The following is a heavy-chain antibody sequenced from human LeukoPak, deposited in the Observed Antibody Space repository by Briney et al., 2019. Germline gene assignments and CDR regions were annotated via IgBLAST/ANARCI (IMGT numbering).Heavy chain of an antibody. Sequence: GGSLRLSCAASGFTFSNAWMSWVRQAPGKGLEWVGRIKSKTDGGTTDYAAPVKGRFTISRDDSKNTLYLQMSSLKTEDTAVYYCTTDLVTYYYDSSGYYLFDYWGQGTLVTVSS. CDR1: GFTFSNAW. V-gene: IGHV3-15*01. D-gene: IGHD3-22*01. CDR3: TTDLVTYYYDSSGYYLFDY. CDR2: IKSKTDGGTT. J-gene: IGHJ4*02.